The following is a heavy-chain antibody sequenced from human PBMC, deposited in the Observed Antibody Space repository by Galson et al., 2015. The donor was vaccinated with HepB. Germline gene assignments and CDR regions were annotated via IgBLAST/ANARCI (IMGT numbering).Heavy chain of an antibody. CDR1: GFTFSSYG. CDR2: IWYDGSNK. CDR3: ARGAGYCSSTSCYLDAGSDAFDI. V-gene: IGHV3-33*01. D-gene: IGHD2-2*03. J-gene: IGHJ3*02. Sequence: SLRLSCAASGFTFSSYGMHWVCQAPGKGLEWVAVIWYDGSNKYYADSVKGRFTISRDNSKNTLYLQMNSLRAEDTAVYYCARGAGYCSSTSCYLDAGSDAFDIWGQGTMVTVSS.